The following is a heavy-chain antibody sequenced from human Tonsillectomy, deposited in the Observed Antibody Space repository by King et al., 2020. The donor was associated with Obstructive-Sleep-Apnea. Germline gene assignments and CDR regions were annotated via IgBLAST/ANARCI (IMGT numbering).Heavy chain of an antibody. CDR2: IYYSGST. V-gene: IGHV4-30-4*07. D-gene: IGHD3-3*01. J-gene: IGHJ6*02. Sequence: VQLQESGPGLVKPSQTLSLTCAVSGGSISSGGYSWSWIRQPPGKGLEWIGYIYYSGSTYYNPSLKSRVTISVDTSKNHFPLKLSSVTAADTAVYYCARLNFWSGYTSGVGYSYYGMDVWGQGTTVTVSS. CDR1: GGSISSGGYS. CDR3: ARLNFWSGYTSGVGYSYYGMDV.